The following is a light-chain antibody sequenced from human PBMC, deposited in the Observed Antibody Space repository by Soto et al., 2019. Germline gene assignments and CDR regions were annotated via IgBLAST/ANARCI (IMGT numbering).Light chain of an antibody. CDR1: QSISSW. Sequence: DIQMTQSPSTLSASVGDRVTITCRASQSISSWLAWYQQKPGKAPKVLIYKASSLESGVPSRFSGSGSGTEFTLTISSLQPDDFATYYRLQYNSYSSFGQGTKVDIK. J-gene: IGKJ1*01. CDR3: LQYNSYSS. CDR2: KAS. V-gene: IGKV1-5*03.